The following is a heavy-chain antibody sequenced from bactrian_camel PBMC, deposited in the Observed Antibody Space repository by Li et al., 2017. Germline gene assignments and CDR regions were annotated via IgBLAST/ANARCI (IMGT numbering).Heavy chain of an antibody. CDR1: GNIYSSTY. CDR3: ATTVSGRRCNGQYEYTY. D-gene: IGHD5*01. CDR2: MFRSGSAT. Sequence: HVQLVESGGGSVQAGGSLRLSCVASGNIYSSTYMAWFRQAPGKEREGVARMFRSGSATAYADSVKGRFTIYQDNAKNTLILQMNSLKSEDTAMYYCATTVSGRRCNGQYEYTYWGQGTQVTVS. J-gene: IGHJ4*01. V-gene: IGHV3S54*01.